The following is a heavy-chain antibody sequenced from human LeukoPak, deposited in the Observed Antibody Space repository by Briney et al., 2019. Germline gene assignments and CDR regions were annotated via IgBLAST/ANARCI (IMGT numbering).Heavy chain of an antibody. CDR2: ISYDGSTK. D-gene: IGHD3-10*01. CDR1: GFTFSNYA. CDR3: AKDLHYYGPGGSPQY. J-gene: IGHJ4*02. Sequence: PGRSLRLSCEASGFTFSNYAMHWVRRAPGKGLEWVALISYDGSTKHYADSVKGRFTISRDNSKNTLSLQINSLRSEDTAVYYCAKDLHYYGPGGSPQYWGQGTLVTVSS. V-gene: IGHV3-30*18.